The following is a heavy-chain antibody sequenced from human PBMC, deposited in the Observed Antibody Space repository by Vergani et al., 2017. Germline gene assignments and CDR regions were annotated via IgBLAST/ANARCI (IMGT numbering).Heavy chain of an antibody. CDR3: ARATTSYYYDAGDY. J-gene: IGHJ4*02. V-gene: IGHV3-30*02. CDR2: IRYDGSNK. CDR1: GFTFSSYG. D-gene: IGHD3-22*01. Sequence: QVQLVESGGGVVQPGGSLRLSCAASGFTFSSYGMHWVRQAPGKGLEWVAFIRYDGSNKYYADSVKGRFTISRDNSKNTLYLQMNSLRGEDTAVYYCARATTSYYYDAGDYWGQGTLVTVSS.